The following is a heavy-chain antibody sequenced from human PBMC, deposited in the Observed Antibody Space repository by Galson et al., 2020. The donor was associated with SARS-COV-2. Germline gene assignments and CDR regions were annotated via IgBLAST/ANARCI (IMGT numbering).Heavy chain of an antibody. CDR2: IYYSGST. V-gene: IGHV4-59*01. CDR1: GGSISNYY. CDR3: ARGARTQKIDP. J-gene: IGHJ5*02. Sequence: SEPLSLTCTVSGGSISNYYWSWIRQSPGKGLEWIGCIYYSGSTDYNPSLKSQVTISLDTSKNQFSLKLSSVTAADTAVYYCARGARTQKIDPWGQGTLVTVSS.